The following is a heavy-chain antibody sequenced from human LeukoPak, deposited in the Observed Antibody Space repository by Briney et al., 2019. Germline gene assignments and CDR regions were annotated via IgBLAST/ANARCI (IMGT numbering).Heavy chain of an antibody. J-gene: IGHJ4*02. D-gene: IGHD3-9*01. CDR1: GFTFSSYL. CDR3: ARESDILTGYYMSPYFDY. V-gene: IGHV3-7*04. CDR2: IKQDGSEK. Sequence: GGSLRLSCAASGFTFSSYLMSWVRQAPGKGLEWVANIKQDGSEKYYVDSVKGRFTISRDNAKNSLYLQMNSLRAEDTAVYYCARESDILTGYYMSPYFDYWGQGTLVTVSS.